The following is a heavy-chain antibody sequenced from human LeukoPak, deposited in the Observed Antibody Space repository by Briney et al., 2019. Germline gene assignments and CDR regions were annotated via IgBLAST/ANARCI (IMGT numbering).Heavy chain of an antibody. J-gene: IGHJ5*02. CDR3: ARRLVGGGFGAPYNWFDP. D-gene: IGHD3-10*01. V-gene: IGHV4-39*01. Sequence: SETLSLTCTVSGGSISSSSYYWGWIRQPPGKGLEWIGSIYYSGSTYYNPSLKSRVTISVDTSKNQFSLKLSSVTAADTAVYYCARRLVGGGFGAPYNWFDPWGQGTLVTVSS. CDR2: IYYSGST. CDR1: GGSISSSSYY.